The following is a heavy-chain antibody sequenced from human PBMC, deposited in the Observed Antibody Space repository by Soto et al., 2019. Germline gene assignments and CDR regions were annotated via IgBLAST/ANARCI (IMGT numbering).Heavy chain of an antibody. CDR2: IYHSGST. CDR1: GYSISSGYY. V-gene: IGHV4-38-2*02. CDR3: ARDTIYGSGKNWFDP. D-gene: IGHD3-10*01. J-gene: IGHJ5*02. Sequence: SETLSLTCAVPGYSISSGYYWGWIRQPPGKGLEWIGSIYHSGSTYYNPSLKSRVTISVDTSKNQFSLKLSSVTAADTAVYYCARDTIYGSGKNWFDPWGQGTLVTVSS.